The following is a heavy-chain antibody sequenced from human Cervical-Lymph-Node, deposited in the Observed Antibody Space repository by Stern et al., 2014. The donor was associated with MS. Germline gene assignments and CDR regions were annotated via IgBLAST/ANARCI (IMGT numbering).Heavy chain of an antibody. V-gene: IGHV4-30-4*01. Sequence: MQLVESGPGLVKPSRTLSLTCTVSGGSISSGDHQWTWIRQPPGKGLEWIGYILNSGSSYSKPSLKSRVIISIDTSRNQFSLKVNSVTAADTAVYYCARASWFGELSFDSWGQGSLVTVSS. CDR1: GGSISSGDHQ. CDR2: ILNSGSS. D-gene: IGHD3-10*01. J-gene: IGHJ4*02. CDR3: ARASWFGELSFDS.